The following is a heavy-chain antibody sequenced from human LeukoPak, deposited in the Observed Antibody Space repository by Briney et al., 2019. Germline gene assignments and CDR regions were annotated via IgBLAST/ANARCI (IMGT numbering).Heavy chain of an antibody. CDR3: ARDGVVRGPYPYGMDV. J-gene: IGHJ6*02. CDR2: ISAYNGNT. CDR1: GYTFTSYG. Sequence: ASVTVSCKASGYTFTSYGISWVRQAPGQGLEWMGWISAYNGNTNYAQTLQGRVTMTTDTSTSTAYMELRSLRSDDTAVYYCARDGVVRGPYPYGMDVCGQGPMVPVSS. V-gene: IGHV1-18*01. D-gene: IGHD3-10*01.